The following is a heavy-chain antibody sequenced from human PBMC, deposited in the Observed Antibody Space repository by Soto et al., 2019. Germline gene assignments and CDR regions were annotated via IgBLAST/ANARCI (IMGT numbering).Heavy chain of an antibody. J-gene: IGHJ4*02. CDR2: IYYSGST. V-gene: IGHV4-59*01. D-gene: IGHD2-15*01. Sequence: SETLSLTRTVSGGSIRSYYWSWIRQPPGKGLEWIGYIYYSGSTNYNPSLKSRVTISVDTSKNQFSLKLSSVTAADTAVYYCARDLEDCSGGSCYFPFGYWGQGTLVTVS. CDR1: GGSIRSYY. CDR3: ARDLEDCSGGSCYFPFGY.